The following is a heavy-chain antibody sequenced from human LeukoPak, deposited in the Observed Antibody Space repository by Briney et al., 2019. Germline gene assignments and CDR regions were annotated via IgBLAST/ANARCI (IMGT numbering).Heavy chain of an antibody. V-gene: IGHV3-30-3*01. CDR1: GFTFSSYA. Sequence: GSLRLSCAASGFTFSSYAMHWVRQAPGKGLEWVAVISYDGSNKYYADSVKGRFTISRDNSKNTLYLQMNSLRAEDTAVYYCARDIVVVPAAINYYFDYWGQRTLVTVSS. D-gene: IGHD2-2*01. J-gene: IGHJ4*02. CDR3: ARDIVVVPAAINYYFDY. CDR2: ISYDGSNK.